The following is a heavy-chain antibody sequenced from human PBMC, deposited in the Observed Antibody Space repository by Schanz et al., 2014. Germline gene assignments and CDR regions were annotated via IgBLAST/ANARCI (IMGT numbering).Heavy chain of an antibody. J-gene: IGHJ4*02. CDR1: EFTFSSYK. D-gene: IGHD5-12*01. Sequence: EVQLVESGGGLVKPGGSLRLSCEASEFTFSSYKMNWVRQAPGKGLEWVSSISSSGSYIHYADSVKGRFTISRDNAKNTLYLQMNSLRTEDTAVYYCASPSGYSDYGTYFDFWGQGTLVTVSS. CDR3: ASPSGYSDYGTYFDF. V-gene: IGHV3-21*01. CDR2: ISSSGSYI.